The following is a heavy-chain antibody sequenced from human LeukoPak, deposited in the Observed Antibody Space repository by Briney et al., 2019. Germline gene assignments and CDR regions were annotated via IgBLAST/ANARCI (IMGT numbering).Heavy chain of an antibody. V-gene: IGHV4-59*01. J-gene: IGHJ4*02. Sequence: KPSETLSLTCTVSDASISGYYWSWIRQPPGKGLEWIGSIHFGGSTNYNPSLRSRVTISVDTSKNQLSLKLSSVTAADTAVYYCARDLGGIYFDYWGQGTLVTVSS. CDR1: DASISGYY. D-gene: IGHD1-26*01. CDR3: ARDLGGIYFDY. CDR2: IHFGGST.